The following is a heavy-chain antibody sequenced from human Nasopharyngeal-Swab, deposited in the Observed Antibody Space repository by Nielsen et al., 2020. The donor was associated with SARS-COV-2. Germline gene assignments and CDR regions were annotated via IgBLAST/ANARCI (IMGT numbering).Heavy chain of an antibody. CDR2: ISSSASNI. V-gene: IGHV3-11*01. Sequence: GESLKISCLGSGFTFSDYYMTWVRQAPGKGLEWVSYISSSASNIKYADSAKGRFTISRDNANNSLYLQMNSLGVEDTALYYCARGYFGVNGIDVWGQGTTVTVSS. CDR3: ARGYFGVNGIDV. J-gene: IGHJ6*02. CDR1: GFTFSDYY. D-gene: IGHD3-10*01.